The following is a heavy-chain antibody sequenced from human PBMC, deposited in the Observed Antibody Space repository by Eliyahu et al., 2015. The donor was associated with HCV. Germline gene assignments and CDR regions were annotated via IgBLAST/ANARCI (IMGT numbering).Heavy chain of an antibody. Sequence: QVQLQESGPGLVKPSETLSLXCTVXGYSISSGXXXGWIRQPPGKGLXWIGTIYHSGXTYYNPSLKXRVTISVDTSKNQFSLKLSSVTAADTALYYCARVVPSSGSPDYWGQGTLITVSS. CDR3: ARVVPSSGSPDY. V-gene: IGHV4-38-2*02. CDR2: IYHSGXT. D-gene: IGHD3-10*01. CDR1: GYSISSGXX. J-gene: IGHJ4*02.